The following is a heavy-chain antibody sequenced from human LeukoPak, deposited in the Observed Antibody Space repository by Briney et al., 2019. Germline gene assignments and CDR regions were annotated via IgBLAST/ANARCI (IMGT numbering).Heavy chain of an antibody. CDR2: IYYSGST. CDR1: GGSISSSVYY. J-gene: IGHJ3*02. Sequence: SETLSLTCTVSGGSISSSVYYWGWIRQPPGKGLEWIGSIYYSGSTYYNPSLKSRVTISVDTSKNQFSLKLSSVTAADTAVYYCARRDVITFGGVIFDAFDIWGQGTMVTVSS. CDR3: ARRDVITFGGVIFDAFDI. D-gene: IGHD3-16*02. V-gene: IGHV4-39*01.